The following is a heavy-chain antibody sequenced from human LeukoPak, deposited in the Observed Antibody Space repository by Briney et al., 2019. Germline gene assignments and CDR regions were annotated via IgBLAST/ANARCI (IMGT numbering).Heavy chain of an antibody. D-gene: IGHD3-3*02. CDR2: IDGDGRKK. Sequence: GGSLRLSCIAYGFSFANYWMVWIRQAPGKGLKWVASIDGDGRKKDYVDSVKGRFTISRDNARNSLFLQLNSLRTEDTALYYCATDMAFSAFDIWGHGTMVIVSS. CDR3: ATDMAFSAFDI. V-gene: IGHV3-7*03. CDR1: GFSFANYW. J-gene: IGHJ3*02.